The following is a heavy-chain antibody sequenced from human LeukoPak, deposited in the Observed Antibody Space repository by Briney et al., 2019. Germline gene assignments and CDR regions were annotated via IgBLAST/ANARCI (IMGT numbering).Heavy chain of an antibody. Sequence: GGSLRPSCAASGFTFSSYAMSWVRQAPGKGLEWVSAITGSGGSTYYADSVKGRFTISRDNSKNTLYLQMNSLRAEDTAVYYCAKGGLLGGYLYYFDYWGQGTLVTVSS. CDR2: ITGSGGST. CDR3: AKGGLLGGYLYYFDY. J-gene: IGHJ4*02. D-gene: IGHD1-26*01. V-gene: IGHV3-23*01. CDR1: GFTFSSYA.